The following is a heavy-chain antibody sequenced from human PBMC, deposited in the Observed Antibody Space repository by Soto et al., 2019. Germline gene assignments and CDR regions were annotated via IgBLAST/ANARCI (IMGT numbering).Heavy chain of an antibody. CDR2: ISANGDTS. V-gene: IGHV3-23*01. D-gene: IGHD5-18*01. Sequence: HPGGSLRLSCAASGFTFSSYAMSWVRQAPGKGLEWISAISANGDTSYYADSVKGRFTISRDNSKNTLYLQMNSLRAEDTAVYYCAKRKGGYGFGDLDVWGQGTTVTVS. CDR3: AKRKGGYGFGDLDV. CDR1: GFTFSSYA. J-gene: IGHJ6*02.